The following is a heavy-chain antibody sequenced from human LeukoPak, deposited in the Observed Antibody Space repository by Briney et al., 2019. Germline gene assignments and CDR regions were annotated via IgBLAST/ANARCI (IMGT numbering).Heavy chain of an antibody. Sequence: GGSLRLSCAASGFTFSSYWMSWVRQAPGKGLEWVANIKQDGSEKYYVDSVKGRFTISRDNAKNSLYLQMNSLRAEDTAVYYCARAPHPDGHFDWLLEAVYWGQGTLVTVSS. D-gene: IGHD3-9*01. J-gene: IGHJ4*02. V-gene: IGHV3-7*01. CDR3: ARAPHPDGHFDWLLEAVY. CDR1: GFTFSSYW. CDR2: IKQDGSEK.